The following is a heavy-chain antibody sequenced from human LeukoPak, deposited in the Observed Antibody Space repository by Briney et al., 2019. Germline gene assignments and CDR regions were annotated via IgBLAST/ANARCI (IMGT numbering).Heavy chain of an antibody. D-gene: IGHD3-22*01. V-gene: IGHV4-59*08. CDR2: IFSSGST. CDR3: ARHYYDRSDSYSFDY. J-gene: IGHJ4*02. CDR1: GGSLSGYY. Sequence: SETLSLTCTVSGGSLSGYYWSWIRQPPGQGLEWIGYIFSSGSTNYNPSLKSRVTISEDTSVNQFSLKLSSVTAADTAVYYCARHYYDRSDSYSFDYWGQGTLVTVSS.